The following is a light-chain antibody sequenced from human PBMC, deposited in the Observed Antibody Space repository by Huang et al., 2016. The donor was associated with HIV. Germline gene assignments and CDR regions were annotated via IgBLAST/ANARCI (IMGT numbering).Light chain of an antibody. Sequence: EIVMTQSPGTLSVSPGERATLSCRASQRVRSNLAWYQQKPGQAPRLLISDAATRATCVPARFSGSGSGTQFTLSISSLQSEDFAVYYCQQYDNWPPFTFGPGTKVDIK. CDR2: DAA. CDR1: QRVRSN. V-gene: IGKV3-15*01. J-gene: IGKJ3*01. CDR3: QQYDNWPPFT.